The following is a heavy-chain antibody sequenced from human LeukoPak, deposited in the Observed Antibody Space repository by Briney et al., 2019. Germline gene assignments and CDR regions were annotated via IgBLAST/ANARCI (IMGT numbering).Heavy chain of an antibody. J-gene: IGHJ4*02. CDR2: IIPIFGTA. Sequence: SVKVSCKASGGTFSSYAISWVRQAPGQGREWMGGIIPIFGTANYAQKFQGRVTITADESTSTAYMELSSLRSEDTAVYYCARDLPAATKSLNFDYWGQGTLVTVSS. D-gene: IGHD5-12*01. V-gene: IGHV1-69*01. CDR3: ARDLPAATKSLNFDY. CDR1: GGTFSSYA.